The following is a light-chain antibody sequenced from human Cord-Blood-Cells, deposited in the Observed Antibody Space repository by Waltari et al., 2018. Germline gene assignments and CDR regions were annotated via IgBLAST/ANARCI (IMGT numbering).Light chain of an antibody. J-gene: IGKJ5*01. Sequence: DIQMTQSPSSLSASVGDRVTITCRASQSISSYLNCYQQKPGKAPKRLIYAASSLQSGVPSRFSGSGSGTDFTLTISSLQPEDFATYYCQQSYSTPTCGQGTRLEIK. CDR1: QSISSY. V-gene: IGKV1-39*01. CDR3: QQSYSTPT. CDR2: AAS.